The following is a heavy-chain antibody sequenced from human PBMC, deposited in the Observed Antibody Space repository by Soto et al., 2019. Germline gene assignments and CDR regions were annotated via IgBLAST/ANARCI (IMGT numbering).Heavy chain of an antibody. V-gene: IGHV3-23*01. Sequence: EVQLLESGGGLVQPGGSLRLSCAASGFTFSSYAMSWVRQAPGKGLEWVSAISGCGGSTYYADSVKGRFTISRDNSKNTLYLQMNSLRAEDTAVYYCAKGGSHYYYYMDVWGKGTTVTVSS. CDR1: GFTFSSYA. D-gene: IGHD3-10*01. CDR3: AKGGSHYYYYMDV. CDR2: ISGCGGST. J-gene: IGHJ6*03.